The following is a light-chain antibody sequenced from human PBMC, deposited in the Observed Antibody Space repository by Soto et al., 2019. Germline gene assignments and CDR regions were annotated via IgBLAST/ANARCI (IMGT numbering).Light chain of an antibody. Sequence: DIQMTQSPSTPSASVRDRVTITCRASQSISRWSAWYQQKRGKAPKVLIYDVSSLESGVPSRFRGSGSGTEFTPSISSLQPDDVATYYCQQYNSYPWSFGQGTKVEIK. J-gene: IGKJ1*01. CDR2: DVS. V-gene: IGKV1-5*01. CDR3: QQYNSYPWS. CDR1: QSISRW.